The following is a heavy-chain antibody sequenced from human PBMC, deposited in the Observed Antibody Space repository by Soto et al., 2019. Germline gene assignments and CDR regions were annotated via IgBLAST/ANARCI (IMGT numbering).Heavy chain of an antibody. Sequence: ASVKVSCKASGYTFTGYYMHWVRQAPGQGLEWMGWINPNSGGTNYAQKFQGRVTMTRDTSISTAYMELSRLRSDDTAVYYCARLEIAARPRGNYGMDVWGQGTTVTVSS. CDR3: ARLEIAARPRGNYGMDV. D-gene: IGHD6-6*01. J-gene: IGHJ6*02. V-gene: IGHV1-2*02. CDR2: INPNSGGT. CDR1: GYTFTGYY.